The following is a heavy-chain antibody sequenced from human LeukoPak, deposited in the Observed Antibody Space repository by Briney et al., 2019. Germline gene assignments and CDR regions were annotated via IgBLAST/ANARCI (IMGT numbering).Heavy chain of an antibody. V-gene: IGHV3-9*01. D-gene: IGHD5-24*01. Sequence: PGRSLRLSCAASGFTFQHYAIHWVRQVPGKGLEWVSGINWNSAKIGYADSVKGRFTISRDNAKNSVSLQMNSLRGEDTALYYCAKDKSAFYNGYYWDLDIWGQGTLVTVSS. CDR3: AKDKSAFYNGYYWDLDI. CDR2: INWNSAKI. CDR1: GFTFQHYA. J-gene: IGHJ4*02.